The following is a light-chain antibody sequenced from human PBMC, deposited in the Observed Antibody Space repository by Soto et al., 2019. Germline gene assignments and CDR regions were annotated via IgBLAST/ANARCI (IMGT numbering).Light chain of an antibody. Sequence: DIQMTQSPSTQSASVGDRVTITCRASQSIFVWLAWYQQKPGKAPKLLIYKASNLESGVPSRFTGSGSGTEFTLTISSLQPDDFATYYCQQSSSYPVTFGQGTRLEIK. J-gene: IGKJ5*01. CDR1: QSIFVW. V-gene: IGKV1-5*03. CDR3: QQSSSYPVT. CDR2: KAS.